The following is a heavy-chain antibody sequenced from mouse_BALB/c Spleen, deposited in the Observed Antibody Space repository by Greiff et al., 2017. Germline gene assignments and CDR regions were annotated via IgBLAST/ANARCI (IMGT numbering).Heavy chain of an antibody. Sequence: EVHLVESGPGLVKPSQSLSLTCSVTGYSITSGYYWNWIRQFPGNKLEWMGYISYDGSNNYNPSLKNRISITRDTSKNQFFLKLNSVTTEDTATYYCARDESYYYGSSSGYFDYWGQGTTLTVSS. J-gene: IGHJ2*01. CDR1: GYSITSGYY. V-gene: IGHV3-6*02. CDR2: ISYDGSN. D-gene: IGHD1-1*01. CDR3: ARDESYYYGSSSGYFDY.